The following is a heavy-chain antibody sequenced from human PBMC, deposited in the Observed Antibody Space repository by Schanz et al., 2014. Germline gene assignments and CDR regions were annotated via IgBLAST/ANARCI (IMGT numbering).Heavy chain of an antibody. CDR2: ISPSSGGT. J-gene: IGHJ5*02. V-gene: IGHV1-2*06. Sequence: QVQVIQSGPEVKKPGASVKVSCKASGYTFTNHYLHWVRQAPGQGLEWMGRISPSSGGTNYAQNFTGRFTMTKDTSINTVYMELSTLTSDDTAVYYCARESVSRTRLFDPWGQGTLVTVSS. D-gene: IGHD3-3*01. CDR1: GYTFTNHY. CDR3: ARESVSRTRLFDP.